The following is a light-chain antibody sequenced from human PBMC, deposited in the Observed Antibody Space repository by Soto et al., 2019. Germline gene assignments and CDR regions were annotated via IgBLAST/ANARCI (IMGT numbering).Light chain of an antibody. CDR3: QQYDSLPLT. J-gene: IGKJ5*01. Sequence: DLQMTQSPSSVSASVGDRVTITCRASQGISSWLAWYQQKPGKAPQLLIFDVSNLQTGVPSRFSGGGSGTDFAITISSLEPEDIETYYCQQYDSLPLTFGQGTRLEIK. V-gene: IGKV1-33*01. CDR2: DVS. CDR1: QGISSW.